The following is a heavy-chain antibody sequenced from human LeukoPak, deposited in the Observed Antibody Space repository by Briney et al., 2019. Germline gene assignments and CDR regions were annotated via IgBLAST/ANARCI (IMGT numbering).Heavy chain of an antibody. CDR2: ISAYNGNT. Sequence: ASVKVSCKASGYTFTSYGISWVRQAPGQGLEWMGWISAYNGNTNYAQKLRGRVTMTTDTSTSTAYMELRSLRSDDTAVYYCARDRGTYYDYVWGSYRGNHDYWGQGTLVTVSS. CDR1: GYTFTSYG. V-gene: IGHV1-18*01. CDR3: ARDRGTYYDYVWGSYRGNHDY. J-gene: IGHJ4*02. D-gene: IGHD3-16*02.